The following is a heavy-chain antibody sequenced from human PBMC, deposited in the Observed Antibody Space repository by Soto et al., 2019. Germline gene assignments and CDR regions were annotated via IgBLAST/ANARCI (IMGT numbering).Heavy chain of an antibody. CDR1: GGTFSSYT. CDR3: ARVVLASSYQTNWFVP. V-gene: IGHV1-69*02. CDR2: IIPILGIA. Sequence: SVKVSCKASGGTFSSYTISWVRQAPGQGLEWMGRIIPILGIANYAQKFQGRVTITRNKSTSTAYMELSSLRSDDTALYYCARVVLASSYQTNWFVPWGQGTLVTVSS. D-gene: IGHD2-2*01. J-gene: IGHJ5*02.